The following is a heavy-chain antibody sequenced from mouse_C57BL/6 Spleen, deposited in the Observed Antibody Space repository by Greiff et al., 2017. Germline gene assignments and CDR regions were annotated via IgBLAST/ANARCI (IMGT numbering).Heavy chain of an antibody. J-gene: IGHJ3*01. CDR1: GYTFTSYW. V-gene: IGHV1-53*01. CDR2: INPSNGGT. Sequence: QVQLQQPGTELVKPGASVKMSCKASGYTFTSYWMHWVKQSPGQGLEWIGNINPSNGGTNYNEKFKSKATLTVDKSSSTAYMQLSSLTSEDSAVYYCARAGGGLYPWFAGWGKGTMVTVSA. CDR3: ARAGGGLYPWFAG.